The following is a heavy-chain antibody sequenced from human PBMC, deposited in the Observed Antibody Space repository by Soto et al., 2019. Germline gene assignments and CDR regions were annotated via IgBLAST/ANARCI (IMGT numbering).Heavy chain of an antibody. J-gene: IGHJ3*01. CDR2: IKQDGNDL. CDR3: VRDTLSVLDV. Sequence: GGSLRLSCAASGFTFSSYWMSWVRQAPEKGLEWVANIKQDGNDLYFVDSVKGRFTISRDNAKNSLYLQMNSLRVEDTAIYYCVRDTLSVLDVRGQGTMVTVSS. D-gene: IGHD2-8*01. V-gene: IGHV3-7*01. CDR1: GFTFSSYW.